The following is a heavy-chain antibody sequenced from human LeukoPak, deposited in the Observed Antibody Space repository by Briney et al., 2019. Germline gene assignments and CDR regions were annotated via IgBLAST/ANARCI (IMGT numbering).Heavy chain of an antibody. V-gene: IGHV3-30*04. CDR2: ISYDGRNK. CDR3: ARERGDYHESSGYGINWFDP. Sequence: PGGSLRLSCAATGFIFTSHAMHWVRQAPGKGLEWVAAISYDGRNKYYADSVKGRFTISRDSSKNTLYLQMNSLRAEDTAVYYCARERGDYHESSGYGINWFDPWGQGTLVTVSS. D-gene: IGHD3-22*01. J-gene: IGHJ5*02. CDR1: GFIFTSHA.